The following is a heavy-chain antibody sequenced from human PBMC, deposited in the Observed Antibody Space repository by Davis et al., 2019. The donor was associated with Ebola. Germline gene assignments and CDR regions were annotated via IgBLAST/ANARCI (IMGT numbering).Heavy chain of an antibody. D-gene: IGHD3/OR15-3a*01. CDR2: ISYDGGLK. J-gene: IGHJ4*02. V-gene: IGHV3-30*03. CDR3: ARDRIGLVGEFDY. Sequence: SLMISCAASGCTFSNYGMHWVLQAPGKGLEWVAVISYDGGLKFDADSVKDRFTISIDNSKQILYLQMDSLRSEDTAVYFCARDRIGLVGEFDYLGQGTQVTVSS. CDR1: GCTFSNYG.